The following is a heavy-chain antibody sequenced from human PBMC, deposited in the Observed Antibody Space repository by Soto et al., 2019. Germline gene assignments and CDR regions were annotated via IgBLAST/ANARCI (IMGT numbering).Heavy chain of an antibody. CDR1: GFTFSSYA. CDR2: ISSNGGST. J-gene: IGHJ4*02. V-gene: IGHV3-64D*08. D-gene: IGHD6-6*01. Sequence: GGSLRFSCSASGFTFSSYAMHWVRQAPGKGLEYVSAISSNGGSTYYADSVKGRFTISRDNSKNTLYLQMSSLRAEDTAVYYCVKDGRHSNIAARLGGEFDYWGQGTLVTVSS. CDR3: VKDGRHSNIAARLGGEFDY.